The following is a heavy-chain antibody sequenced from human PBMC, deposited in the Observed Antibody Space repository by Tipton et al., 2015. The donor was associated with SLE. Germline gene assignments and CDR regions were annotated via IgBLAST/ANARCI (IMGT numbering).Heavy chain of an antibody. CDR1: GFTFSSYG. V-gene: IGHV3-21*04. CDR3: ARSRFYYYAMDV. D-gene: IGHD2-2*01. Sequence: SLRLSCAASGFTFSSYGMNWVRQVPGKGPEWVSFISGSQIYTYYADSVKGRFTISRDNAKNSLYLEMNSLRAEDTAVYYCARSRFYYYAMDVWGQGTTVTVSS. J-gene: IGHJ6*02. CDR2: ISGSQIYT.